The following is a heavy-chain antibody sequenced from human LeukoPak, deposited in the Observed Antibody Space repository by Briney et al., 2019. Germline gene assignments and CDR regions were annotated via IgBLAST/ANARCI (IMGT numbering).Heavy chain of an antibody. CDR2: IYYSGST. D-gene: IGHD3-22*01. V-gene: IGHV4-39*07. CDR3: ARAVEWVPDSSGYPNWFDP. J-gene: IGHJ5*02. CDR1: GGSISSSSYY. Sequence: SETLSPTCTVSGGSISSSSYYWGWIRQPPGKGLEWIGSIYYSGSTYYNPSLKSRVTISVDTSKNQFSLKLSSVTAADTAVYYCARAVEWVPDSSGYPNWFDPWGQGTLVTVSS.